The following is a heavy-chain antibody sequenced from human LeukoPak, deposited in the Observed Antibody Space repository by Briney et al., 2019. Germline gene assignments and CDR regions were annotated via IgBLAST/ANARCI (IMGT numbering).Heavy chain of an antibody. D-gene: IGHD6-13*01. V-gene: IGHV3-23*01. CDR2: ISGSGGIT. CDR1: GFTFSSYA. J-gene: IGHJ6*03. CDR3: ARGVSEQQLVNFLNYYYYYYMDV. Sequence: GGSLRLSCVASGFTFSSYAMSWVRQPPGKGLEWVSVISGSGGITNYADSVKGRFTVSRDSSKNSLFLQMNSLRAEDTAVYYCARGVSEQQLVNFLNYYYYYYMDVWGKGTTVTISS.